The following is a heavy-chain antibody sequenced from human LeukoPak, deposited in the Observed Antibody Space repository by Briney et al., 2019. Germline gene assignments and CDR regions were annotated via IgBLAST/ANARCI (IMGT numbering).Heavy chain of an antibody. Sequence: GGALRLSCAASGFTFSSYDMHWVRQAPGKGLEWVAVIWYDGSNKYYADSVKGRFTISRDNSKNTLYLQMNSLRAEDTAVYYCARDPSSSWSDLVHWGQGTLVTVSS. CDR2: IWYDGSNK. V-gene: IGHV3-33*01. J-gene: IGHJ4*02. CDR1: GFTFSSYD. CDR3: ARDPSSSWSDLVH. D-gene: IGHD6-13*01.